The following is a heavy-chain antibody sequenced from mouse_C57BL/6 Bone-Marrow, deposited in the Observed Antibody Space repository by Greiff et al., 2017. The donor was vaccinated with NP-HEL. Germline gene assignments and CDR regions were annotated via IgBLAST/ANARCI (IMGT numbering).Heavy chain of an antibody. CDR1: GYTFTDYN. Sequence: VQLQQSGPELVKPGASVKMSCKASGYTFTDYNMHWVKQSHGKSLEWIGYINPINGGTSYNQKFKGKATLTVNKSSSTAYMELRSLTSEDSAVYYCARRASSDWYFDVWGTGTTVTVSS. V-gene: IGHV1-22*01. CDR2: INPINGGT. J-gene: IGHJ1*03. D-gene: IGHD1-1*01. CDR3: ARRASSDWYFDV.